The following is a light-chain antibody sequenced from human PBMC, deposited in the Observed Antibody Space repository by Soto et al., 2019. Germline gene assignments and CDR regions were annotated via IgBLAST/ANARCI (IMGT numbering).Light chain of an antibody. V-gene: IGKV3-15*01. Sequence: EIVMTQSPATLSVSPGERATLFCRASQSVRSNFLAWYQQKTGQAPSLLIYGASIRATGMPARFSGSGSGTEFTLTITSLQSGDFAVYYCQQHSAGPLTVGVGTKVEIK. CDR2: GAS. J-gene: IGKJ4*01. CDR1: QSVRSN. CDR3: QQHSAGPLT.